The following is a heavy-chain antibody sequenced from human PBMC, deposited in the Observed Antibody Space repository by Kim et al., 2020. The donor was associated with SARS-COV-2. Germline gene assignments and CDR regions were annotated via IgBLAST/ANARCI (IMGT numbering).Heavy chain of an antibody. CDR1: GFTFSIYS. CDR3: ARNLVPTTKTYGMDV. J-gene: IGHJ6*02. V-gene: IGHV3-21*01. Sequence: GGSLRLSCAASGFTFSIYSMNWVRQAPGKGLEWVSSISSTSAYIYYADSVKGRFTISRDNAKDSLYLQMNSLRAEDTAVYYCARNLVPTTKTYGMDVWGQGTTVTVSS. CDR2: ISSTSAYI. D-gene: IGHD2-2*01.